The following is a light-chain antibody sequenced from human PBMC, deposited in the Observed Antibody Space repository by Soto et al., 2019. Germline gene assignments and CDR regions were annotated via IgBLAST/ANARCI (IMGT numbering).Light chain of an antibody. V-gene: IGKV3-11*01. CDR2: DSS. CDR1: QSISSY. CDR3: QQRSNL. Sequence: EIVLTQSPATLSLSPGERATLSCRASQSISSYLAWYQQKPGQAPKLLIYDSSNRATGIPVRFSGSGSGTDFTLTISSLEPEEVAVYYCQQRSNLFGQGTKVEIK. J-gene: IGKJ1*01.